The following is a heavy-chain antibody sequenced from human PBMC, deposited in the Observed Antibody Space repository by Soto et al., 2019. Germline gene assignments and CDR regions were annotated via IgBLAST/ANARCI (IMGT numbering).Heavy chain of an antibody. D-gene: IGHD1-1*01. Sequence: GGSLRLSCAASGFTFSSYWMSWVRQAPGKGLEWVANIKQDGSEKYYVDSVKGRFTISRDNAKNSLYLQMNSLRAEDTAVYYCARGTVQLEREHNAFDIWGQGTMVTVSS. V-gene: IGHV3-7*01. J-gene: IGHJ3*02. CDR3: ARGTVQLEREHNAFDI. CDR1: GFTFSSYW. CDR2: IKQDGSEK.